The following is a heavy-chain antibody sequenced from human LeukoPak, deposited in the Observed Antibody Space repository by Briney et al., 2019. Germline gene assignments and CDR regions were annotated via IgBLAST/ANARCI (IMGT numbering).Heavy chain of an antibody. CDR3: ARGGEYQLPSDTDY. Sequence: GGSLRLSCAASGFTFSSYAMHWVRQAPGKGLEWGAVIWYDGSNKYYADSVKGRFTISRDNSKNTLYMQRNRLRAEDTAVYYCARGGEYQLPSDTDYWGQGTLVTVSS. D-gene: IGHD2-2*01. CDR2: IWYDGSNK. J-gene: IGHJ4*02. CDR1: GFTFSSYA. V-gene: IGHV3-33*01.